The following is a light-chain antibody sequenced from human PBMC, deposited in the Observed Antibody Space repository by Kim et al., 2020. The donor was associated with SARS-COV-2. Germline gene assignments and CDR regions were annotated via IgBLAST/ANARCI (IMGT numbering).Light chain of an antibody. CDR1: QSVSSNY. J-gene: IGKJ1*01. CDR3: QQYSSSPAT. V-gene: IGKV3-20*01. Sequence: SPGERDTLSCRASQSVSSNYLAWYQKKPGQAPRLLFYGAASRATGIPDRFSGSGSGTDFTLTITRLEPEDFAVYYCQQYSSSPATFGQGTKVDIK. CDR2: GAA.